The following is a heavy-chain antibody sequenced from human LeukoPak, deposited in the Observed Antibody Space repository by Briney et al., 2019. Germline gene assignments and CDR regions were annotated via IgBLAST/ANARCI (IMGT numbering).Heavy chain of an antibody. D-gene: IGHD5-18*01. CDR1: GGSISSYY. CDR3: ARGAGGYSYGH. J-gene: IGHJ4*02. CDR2: IYYSGST. V-gene: IGHV4-59*01. Sequence: SETLSLTCTVSGGSISSYYWSWIRRPPGKGLEWIGYIYYSGSTNYNPSLKSRVTISVDTSKNQFSLKLSSVTAADTAVYYCARGAGGYSYGHWGQGTLVTVSS.